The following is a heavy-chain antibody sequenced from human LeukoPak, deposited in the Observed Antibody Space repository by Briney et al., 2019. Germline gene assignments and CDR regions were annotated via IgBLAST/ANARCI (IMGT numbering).Heavy chain of an antibody. CDR1: GGSINSYHW. V-gene: IGHV4-4*02. D-gene: IGHD3-10*01. CDR2: IYHSGST. Sequence: SGTLSLTCGVSGGSINSYHWWNWVRQSPGKGLEWIGEIYHSGSTNYNPSLKSRVTISVDKSKNQFSLKLSSVTAADTAVYYCARPTMVRGVVFDPWGQGALVTVSS. J-gene: IGHJ5*02. CDR3: ARPTMVRGVVFDP.